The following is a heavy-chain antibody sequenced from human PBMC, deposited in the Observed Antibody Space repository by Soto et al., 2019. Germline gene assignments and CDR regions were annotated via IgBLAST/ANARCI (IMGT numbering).Heavy chain of an antibody. CDR3: ASGVDSSSWYTFFDY. Sequence: GGSLRLSCAASGFTFSSYAMSWVRQAPGKGLEWVSAISGSGGSTYYADSVKGRFTISRDNSKNTLYLQMNSLRAEDTAVYYCASGVDSSSWYTFFDYWGQGTLVTVSS. CDR1: GFTFSSYA. J-gene: IGHJ4*02. D-gene: IGHD6-13*01. V-gene: IGHV3-23*01. CDR2: ISGSGGST.